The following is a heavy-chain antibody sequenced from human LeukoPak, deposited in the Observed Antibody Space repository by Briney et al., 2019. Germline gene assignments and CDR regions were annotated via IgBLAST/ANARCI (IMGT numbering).Heavy chain of an antibody. Sequence: GGSLRLSCAASGFTFSSYAMSWVRQAPGKGLEWVSTISNSDGSTYYADSVKGRFTISRDNSKNTLYLQMNSLRAEDTAVYYCARDGPYYGSDYWGQGTLVTVSS. CDR3: ARDGPYYGSDY. V-gene: IGHV3-23*01. D-gene: IGHD3-10*01. CDR2: ISNSDGST. CDR1: GFTFSSYA. J-gene: IGHJ4*02.